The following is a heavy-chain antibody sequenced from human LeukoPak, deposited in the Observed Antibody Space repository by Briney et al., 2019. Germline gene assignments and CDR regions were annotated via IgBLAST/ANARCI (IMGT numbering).Heavy chain of an antibody. CDR2: ISGSGGST. CDR3: AKTLPYQVYCSGGSCPYLFDH. J-gene: IGHJ4*02. Sequence: PGGSLRLSCAASGFTFSSYAMSWVRQAPGKGLEWVSAISGSGGSTYYADSVKGRFTISRDNSKNTLYLQMNSLRAEDTAVYYCAKTLPYQVYCSGGSCPYLFDHWGQGTLVTVSS. D-gene: IGHD2-15*01. V-gene: IGHV3-23*01. CDR1: GFTFSSYA.